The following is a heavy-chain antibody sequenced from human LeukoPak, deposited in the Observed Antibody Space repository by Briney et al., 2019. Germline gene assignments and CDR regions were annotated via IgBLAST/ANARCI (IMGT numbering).Heavy chain of an antibody. D-gene: IGHD1-26*01. CDR2: ISRSSSYI. V-gene: IGHV3-21*06. Sequence: GGSLRLSCAASGFIFKNYDMNWVRQAPGKGLEWVASISRSSSYIFYADSVKGRFTISRDDGNNSVSLRMSGLRVEDTAIYYCARDAFKWDLDYWGLGALVTVSS. CDR3: ARDAFKWDLDY. J-gene: IGHJ4*02. CDR1: GFIFKNYD.